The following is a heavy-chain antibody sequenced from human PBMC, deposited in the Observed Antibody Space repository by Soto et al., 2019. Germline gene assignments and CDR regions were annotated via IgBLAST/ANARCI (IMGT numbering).Heavy chain of an antibody. D-gene: IGHD3-3*02. Sequence: ASVKVSCKASRYTFIDYYIHWVRQAPGQGLEWMGWINPNTGVTNYAQKFQGRVTMTRDTSIGTAYMELSRLRPDDATLYYCARRVALSNTVWFDPWGQGTLVTVSS. V-gene: IGHV1-2*02. CDR3: ARRVALSNTVWFDP. CDR2: INPNTGVT. CDR1: RYTFIDYY. J-gene: IGHJ5*02.